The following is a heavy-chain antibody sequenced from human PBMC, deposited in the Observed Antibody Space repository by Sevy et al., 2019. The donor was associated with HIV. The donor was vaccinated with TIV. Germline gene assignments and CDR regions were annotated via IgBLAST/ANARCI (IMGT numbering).Heavy chain of an antibody. CDR3: PRDHSGNDY. J-gene: IGHJ4*02. V-gene: IGHV3-11*01. Sequence: GGFLRLSCAASGFTFSDYYMSWIRQAPGKGLEWVSYISSSGNTIYYADSVKGRFTISRDNARNSLYLQMNSLRPEDTAVYYCPRDHSGNDYWGQGTLVTVSS. CDR2: ISSSGNTI. D-gene: IGHD2-15*01. CDR1: GFTFSDYY.